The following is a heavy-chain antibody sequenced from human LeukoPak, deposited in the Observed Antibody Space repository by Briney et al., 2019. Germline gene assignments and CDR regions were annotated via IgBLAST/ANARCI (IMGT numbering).Heavy chain of an antibody. V-gene: IGHV4-59*01. CDR1: GGSISSFY. J-gene: IGHJ3*02. CDR2: MSYSGTT. Sequence: SETLSLTCTVSGGSISSFYWSWIRQPPGKGLEWIGYMSYSGTTKYNPSLKSRLTISMDTSKNQFSLKLSSVTAADTAVYYCARETAVGAFDIWGQGTMVTVSS. CDR3: ARETAVGAFDI. D-gene: IGHD3-10*01.